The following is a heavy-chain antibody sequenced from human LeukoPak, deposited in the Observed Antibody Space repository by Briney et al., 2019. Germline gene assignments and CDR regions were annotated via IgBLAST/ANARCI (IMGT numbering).Heavy chain of an antibody. CDR2: IYYSGST. Sequence: PSETLSLTCTVSGGSISSSSYYWGWIRQPPGKGLEWIGSIYYSGSTYYNPSLKSRVTISVDTSKNQFSLKLSSVTAADTAVYYCARGTRDITIFGVVDYWGQGTLVTVSS. CDR3: ARGTRDITIFGVVDY. CDR1: GGSISSSSYY. V-gene: IGHV4-39*01. J-gene: IGHJ4*02. D-gene: IGHD3-3*01.